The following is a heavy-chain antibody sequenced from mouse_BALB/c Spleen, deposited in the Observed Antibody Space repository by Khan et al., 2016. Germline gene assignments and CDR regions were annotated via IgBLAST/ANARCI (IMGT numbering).Heavy chain of an antibody. CDR3: TRSGYYDYGAWFAY. Sequence: QVQLQQSGAELVKPGASVKLSCKASGYTFTSYYMYWVKQRPGQGLEWIGEINPSNGGTNFNEKFKSKATLTVDKASSTAYMQLRGLTSVDSAVYYCTRSGYYDYGAWFAYWGQGTLVTVSA. CDR2: INPSNGGT. J-gene: IGHJ3*01. D-gene: IGHD2-4*01. CDR1: GYTFTSYY. V-gene: IGHV1S81*02.